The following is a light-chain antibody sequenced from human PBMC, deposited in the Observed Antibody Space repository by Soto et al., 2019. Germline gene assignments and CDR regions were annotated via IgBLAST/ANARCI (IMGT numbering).Light chain of an antibody. Sequence: DIQMTQSPSSRSASVRDRVTITCRASQSISSYLNWYQQKPGKAPKLLIYAASTLQSGVPSRFSGSGSGTQFTLTISSLQPEDFATYYRLQHNSYPITLGQGTRLEIK. CDR3: LQHNSYPIT. J-gene: IGKJ5*01. CDR2: AAS. V-gene: IGKV1-17*01. CDR1: QSISSY.